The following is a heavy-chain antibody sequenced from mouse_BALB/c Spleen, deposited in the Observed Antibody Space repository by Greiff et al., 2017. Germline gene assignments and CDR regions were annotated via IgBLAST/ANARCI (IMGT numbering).Heavy chain of an antibody. J-gene: IGHJ4*01. CDR3: AREDYDGDYYAMDY. Sequence: EVMLVESGGGLVKPGGSLKLSCAASGFTFSDYYMYWVRQTPEKRLEWVATISDGGSYTYYPDSVKGRFTISRDNAKNNLYLQMSSLKSEDTAMYYCAREDYDGDYYAMDYWGQGTSVTVSS. V-gene: IGHV5-4*02. CDR2: ISDGGSYT. CDR1: GFTFSDYY. D-gene: IGHD2-4*01.